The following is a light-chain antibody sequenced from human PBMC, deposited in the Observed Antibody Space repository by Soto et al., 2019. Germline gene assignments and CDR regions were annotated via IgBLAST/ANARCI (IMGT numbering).Light chain of an antibody. V-gene: IGKV1-5*03. Sequence: DIQMTQSPSTLSSSVGDKIIITCRASESISSWLAWYQQKPGKAPKLLIYKASTLESGVPSRFSASGSGTEFTLTINSLQPDDSATYFCHQYSASHTFGGGTKV. J-gene: IGKJ4*01. CDR3: HQYSASHT. CDR1: ESISSW. CDR2: KAS.